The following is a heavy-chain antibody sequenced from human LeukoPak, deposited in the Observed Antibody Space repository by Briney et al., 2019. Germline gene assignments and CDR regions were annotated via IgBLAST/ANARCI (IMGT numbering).Heavy chain of an antibody. D-gene: IGHD5-24*01. Sequence: SETLSLTCTVSGGSISSYYWSWIRQPPGKGLEWIGYIYYSGSTNYNPSLKSRVTISVDTSKNQFPLKLSSVTAADTAVYYCARGGDGYPYYFDYWGQGTLVTVSS. J-gene: IGHJ4*02. V-gene: IGHV4-59*01. CDR2: IYYSGST. CDR3: ARGGDGYPYYFDY. CDR1: GGSISSYY.